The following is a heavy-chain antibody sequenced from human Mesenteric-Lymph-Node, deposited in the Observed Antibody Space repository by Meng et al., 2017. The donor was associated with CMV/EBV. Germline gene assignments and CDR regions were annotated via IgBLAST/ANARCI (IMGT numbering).Heavy chain of an antibody. Sequence: GGSLRLSCAASGFTLSSYGMSWVRQAPGKGLEWVSVFYSSGRSTYYADSVKGRFTISRDNSKNTLYLQMNSLRAEDTAVYYCANQHYISGWSDAFDIWGQGTVVTVSS. CDR2: FYSSGRST. J-gene: IGHJ3*02. CDR3: ANQHYISGWSDAFDI. V-gene: IGHV3-23*03. CDR1: GFTLSSYG. D-gene: IGHD6-19*01.